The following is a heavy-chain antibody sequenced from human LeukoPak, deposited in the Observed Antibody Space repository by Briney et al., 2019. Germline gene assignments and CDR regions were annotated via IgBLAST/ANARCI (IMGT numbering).Heavy chain of an antibody. D-gene: IGHD3-16*02. CDR3: ARDIPRNRWFDP. CDR2: IIPIFGTA. J-gene: IGHJ5*02. V-gene: IGHV1-69*13. Sequence: ASVKVSCKASGGTFSSYAISWVRQAPGQGLEWMGGIIPIFGTANYAQKFQGRVTITADESTSTAYMELSSLRSEDTAVYYCARDIPRNRWFDPWGQGTLVIVSS. CDR1: GGTFSSYA.